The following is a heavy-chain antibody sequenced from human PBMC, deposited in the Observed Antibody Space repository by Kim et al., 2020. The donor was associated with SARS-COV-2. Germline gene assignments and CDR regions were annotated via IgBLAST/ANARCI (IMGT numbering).Heavy chain of an antibody. J-gene: IGHJ4*02. V-gene: IGHV4-31*03. CDR1: GGSISSGGYY. CDR3: ARAPMVRGVITYFDY. CDR2: IYYSGST. Sequence: SETLSLTCTVSGGSISSGGYYWSWIRQHPGKGLEWIGYIYYSGSTYYNPSLKSRVTISVDTSKNQFSLKLSSVTAADTAVYYCARAPMVRGVITYFDYWGQGTLVTVSS. D-gene: IGHD3-10*01.